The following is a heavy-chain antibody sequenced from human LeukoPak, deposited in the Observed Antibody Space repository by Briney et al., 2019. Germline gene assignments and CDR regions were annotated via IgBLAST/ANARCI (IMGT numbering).Heavy chain of an antibody. D-gene: IGHD3-10*01. CDR2: IIPIFGTA. CDR3: AKEVRSGNNWFDP. CDR1: GGTFSSYA. V-gene: IGHV1-69*05. Sequence: GSSVKVSCKASGGTFSSYAISWVRQAPGQGLEWMGGIIPIFGTANYAQKFQGRVTITTDESTSTAYMELSSLRSEDTAVYYCAKEVRSGNNWFDPWGQGTLVTVSS. J-gene: IGHJ5*02.